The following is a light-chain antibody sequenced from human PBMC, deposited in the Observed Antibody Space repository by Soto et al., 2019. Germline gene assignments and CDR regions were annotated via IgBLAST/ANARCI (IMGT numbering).Light chain of an antibody. CDR1: QGISSY. CDR2: AAS. V-gene: IGKV1-9*01. J-gene: IGKJ2*02. Sequence: DIQLTQSPSFLSASLGDRATISCRASQGISSYLAWYQQKPGNAPKLLIYAASTLQSGVPSRFSGSGSGTEFTLTISSLQPEDFATYYCQQLNSYPRTFGQGTKLEI. CDR3: QQLNSYPRT.